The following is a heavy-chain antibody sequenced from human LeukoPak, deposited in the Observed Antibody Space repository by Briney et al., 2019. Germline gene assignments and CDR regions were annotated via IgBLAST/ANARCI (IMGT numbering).Heavy chain of an antibody. CDR1: GFTFTNYW. D-gene: IGHD4-17*01. J-gene: IGHJ5*02. CDR2: ISYDGSNK. Sequence: GGSLRLSCAASGFTFTNYWMSWVRQAPGKGLEWVAVISYDGSNKYYADSVKGRFTISRDNSKNTLYLQMNSLRAEDTAVYYCARVGDYGDYVAGGGFDPWGQGTLVTVSS. V-gene: IGHV3-30*03. CDR3: ARVGDYGDYVAGGGFDP.